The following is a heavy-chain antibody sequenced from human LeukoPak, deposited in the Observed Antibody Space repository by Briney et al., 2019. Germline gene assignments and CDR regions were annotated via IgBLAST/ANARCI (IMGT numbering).Heavy chain of an antibody. D-gene: IGHD2-2*02. J-gene: IGHJ4*02. CDR3: AGGYCSSTSCYTELFDY. Sequence: GGSLRLSCAASGFTFSSYGMHWVRQAPGKGLEWVAFIRDDGNNKYYADSVKGRFTISRDNSKNTLYLQMNSLRAEDTAVYYCAGGYCSSTSCYTELFDYWGQGTLVTVSS. V-gene: IGHV3-30*02. CDR1: GFTFSSYG. CDR2: IRDDGNNK.